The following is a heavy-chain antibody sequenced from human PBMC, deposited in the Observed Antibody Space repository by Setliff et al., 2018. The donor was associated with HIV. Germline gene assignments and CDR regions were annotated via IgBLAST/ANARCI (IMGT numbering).Heavy chain of an antibody. Sequence: KPSETLSLTCNVSGVSMSSHYWSWIRQAPGQPPNKGLEWIGNIYYSGTTNYNPSLESRVTISIDTSKSQFSLKLSSVTAADTAVYYCATRNTLRYFEWLNYYYYYMDVWGKGTTVTVSS. V-gene: IGHV4-59*08. CDR3: ATRNTLRYFEWLNYYYYYMDV. CDR2: IYYSGTT. D-gene: IGHD3-9*01. CDR1: GVSMSSHY. J-gene: IGHJ6*03.